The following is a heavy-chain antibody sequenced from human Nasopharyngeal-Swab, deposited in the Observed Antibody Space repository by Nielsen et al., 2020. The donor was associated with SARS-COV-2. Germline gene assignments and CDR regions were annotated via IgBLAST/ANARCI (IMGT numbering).Heavy chain of an antibody. CDR1: GFTFSSYA. CDR3: ARVGGRTSPMGS. V-gene: IGHV3-64*04. CDR2: ISNNGGFT. D-gene: IGHD3-10*01. J-gene: IGHJ4*02. Sequence: GESLKISCSASGFTFSSYAMHWVRQAPGKGLEYVSAISNNGGFTYYADSVKGRFTISRDNAKNSLFLQMDSLRTEDTAFYYCARVGGRTSPMGSWGQGTLVTVSS.